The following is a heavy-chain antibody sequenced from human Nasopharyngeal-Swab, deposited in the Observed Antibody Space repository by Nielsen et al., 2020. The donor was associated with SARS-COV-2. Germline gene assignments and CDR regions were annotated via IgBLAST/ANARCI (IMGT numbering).Heavy chain of an antibody. CDR3: ARENQEYANIWIDY. J-gene: IGHJ4*02. CDR1: GYTFTSNV. D-gene: IGHD1-1*01. Sequence: ASVKVSCKASGYTFTSNVLNWVRQAPGQGPEYIGWISTITGAPTYAHAFTGRFVISLDTSVSTTYLQISSLKADDTAVYYCARENQEYANIWIDYWGQGTQVTVSS. V-gene: IGHV7-4-1*02. CDR2: ISTITGAP.